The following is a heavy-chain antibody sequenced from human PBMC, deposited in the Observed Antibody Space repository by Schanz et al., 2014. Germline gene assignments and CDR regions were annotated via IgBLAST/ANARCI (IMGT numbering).Heavy chain of an antibody. CDR3: ARDAVTSVLTPGFYY. CDR1: GFTFISYD. D-gene: IGHD4-17*01. J-gene: IGHJ4*02. V-gene: IGHV3-33*01. CDR2: ISYDGSSK. Sequence: QAQLVESGGGVVQPGRSLRLSCVASGFTFISYDIHWVRQAPGKGLEWVALISYDGSSKNHADSVQGRFTISRDNAKKSLYLRMNSLRAEDTAVYYCARDAVTSVLTPGFYYWGQGTLVTVSS.